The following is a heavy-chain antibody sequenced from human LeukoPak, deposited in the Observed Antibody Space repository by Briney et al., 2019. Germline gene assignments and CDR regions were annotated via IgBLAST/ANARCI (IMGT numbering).Heavy chain of an antibody. CDR3: AKSISGRYDYYGMDV. Sequence: PGGSLRLSCAASGFTFSIYAMGWVRQAPGKGLEWVSAISGSGGSTYYADSVKGRFTISRDNSKNTLYLQMNSLRAEDTAVYYCAKSISGRYDYYGMDVWGQGTTVTVSS. CDR1: GFTFSIYA. D-gene: IGHD6-25*01. J-gene: IGHJ6*02. V-gene: IGHV3-23*01. CDR2: ISGSGGST.